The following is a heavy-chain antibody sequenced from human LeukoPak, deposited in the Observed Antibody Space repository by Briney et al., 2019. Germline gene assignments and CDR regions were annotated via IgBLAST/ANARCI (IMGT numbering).Heavy chain of an antibody. CDR1: GGSISRGSHY. D-gene: IGHD2-15*01. CDR3: ARALGHCSGGSCYQPDY. CDR2: IYTSGSI. V-gene: IGHV4-61*02. J-gene: IGHJ4*02. Sequence: PSQTLSLTCTVAGGSISRGSHYWNWIRQSAGKGLEWIGRIYTSGSINYNPSLGSRVTISKDTSKNQFSLKLTSVTAADTAVYYCARALGHCSGGSCYQPDYWGQGILVTVSS.